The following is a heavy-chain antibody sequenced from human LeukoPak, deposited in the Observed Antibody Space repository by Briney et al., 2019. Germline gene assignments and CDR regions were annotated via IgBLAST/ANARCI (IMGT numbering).Heavy chain of an antibody. J-gene: IGHJ4*02. D-gene: IGHD2-8*02. CDR1: GFTFSSYW. CDR3: ARVCTGGGCYHFDS. Sequence: PGGSLRLSCAASGFTFSSYWMHWVRQAPGKGLVWVSRINGDGSRTSYADSVKGRFTISRDNAKNTVYLQMNSLRAEDTDVYYCARVCTGGGCYHFDSWGQGTLVTVSS. V-gene: IGHV3-74*01. CDR2: INGDGSRT.